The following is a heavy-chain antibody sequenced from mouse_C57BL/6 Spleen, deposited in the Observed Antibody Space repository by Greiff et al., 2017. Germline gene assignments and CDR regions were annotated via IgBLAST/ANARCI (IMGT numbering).Heavy chain of an antibody. CDR2: IYPGDGDT. Sequence: QVQLKQSGPELVKPGASVKISCKASGYAFSSSWMNWVKQRPGKGLEWIGRIYPGDGDTNYNGKFKGKATLTADKSSSTAYMQLSSLTSEDSAVYFCARYMTTVVATGFDYWGQGTTLTVSS. J-gene: IGHJ2*01. CDR1: GYAFSSSW. CDR3: ARYMTTVVATGFDY. D-gene: IGHD1-1*01. V-gene: IGHV1-82*01.